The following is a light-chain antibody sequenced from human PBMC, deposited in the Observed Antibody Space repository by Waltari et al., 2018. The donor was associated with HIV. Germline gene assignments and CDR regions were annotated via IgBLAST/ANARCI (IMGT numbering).Light chain of an antibody. CDR1: QSVSPN. CDR3: QQYYRWPPGT. J-gene: IGKJ1*01. CDR2: GAS. Sequence: EIVVTHSPAILSVSPGPRATLSCRASQSVSPNLAWYQQKPGQAPRLLIYGASTRATDSPARFSGSGSGTDFTLTITSLQSEDFAVYYCQQYYRWPPGTFGQGTKVEIK. V-gene: IGKV3-15*01.